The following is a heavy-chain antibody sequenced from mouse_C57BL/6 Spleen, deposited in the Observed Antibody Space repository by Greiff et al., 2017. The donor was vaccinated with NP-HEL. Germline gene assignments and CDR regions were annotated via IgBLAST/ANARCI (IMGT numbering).Heavy chain of an antibody. Sequence: QVQLQQSDAELVKPGASVKISCKVSGYTFTDHTIHWMKQRPEQGLEWIGYIYPRDGSTKYNEKFKGKATLTAAKSSSTAYMPLNSLTSEDSAVYFWAREGWGNFFDYWGQGTTLTVSS. D-gene: IGHD2-1*01. CDR3: AREGWGNFFDY. CDR1: GYTFTDHT. V-gene: IGHV1-78*01. J-gene: IGHJ2*01. CDR2: IYPRDGST.